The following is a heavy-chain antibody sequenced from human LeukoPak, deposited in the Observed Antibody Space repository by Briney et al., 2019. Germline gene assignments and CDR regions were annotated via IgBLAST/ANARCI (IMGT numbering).Heavy chain of an antibody. CDR1: GYTFTNYD. CDR2: MNPNSGNT. Sequence: ASVKVSCKTSGYTFTNYDINWVRQATGQGLEWMGWMNPNSGNTGYAQKFQGRGTITRNISISTAYMELSSLRSEDTAVYYCARGRSSSGWYEGPWGQGTLVTVSS. D-gene: IGHD6-19*01. V-gene: IGHV1-8*01. CDR3: ARGRSSSGWYEGP. J-gene: IGHJ5*02.